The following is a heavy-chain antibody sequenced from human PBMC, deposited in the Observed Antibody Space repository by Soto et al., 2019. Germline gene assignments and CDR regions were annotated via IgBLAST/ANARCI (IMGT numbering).Heavy chain of an antibody. D-gene: IGHD6-19*01. J-gene: IGHJ4*02. CDR1: GYTFTGYY. V-gene: IGHV1-2*02. Sequence: GASVKVSCKASGYTFTGYYMHWVRQAPGQGLEWMGWINPNSGGTNYAQKFQGRVTMTRDTSISTAYMELSRLRSDDTAVYYCARVLTWLDRCFDYWGQGILVTVSS. CDR2: INPNSGGT. CDR3: ARVLTWLDRCFDY.